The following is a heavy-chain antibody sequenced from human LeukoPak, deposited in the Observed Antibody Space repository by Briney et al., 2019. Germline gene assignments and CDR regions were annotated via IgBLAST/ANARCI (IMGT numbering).Heavy chain of an antibody. V-gene: IGHV5-51*01. J-gene: IGHJ6*02. CDR3: ARAGTGYYVMDV. Sequence: GESLKISCKGSGYSYSSYWIGWVRQMPGKGLEWMWIIHPGDSDNRYSPALQCQVSISGDKSIRTAYLQWSSLKASYTAIFYCARAGTGYYVMDVCGQGTTVTVS. D-gene: IGHD3-10*01. CDR1: GYSYSSYW. CDR2: IHPGDSDN.